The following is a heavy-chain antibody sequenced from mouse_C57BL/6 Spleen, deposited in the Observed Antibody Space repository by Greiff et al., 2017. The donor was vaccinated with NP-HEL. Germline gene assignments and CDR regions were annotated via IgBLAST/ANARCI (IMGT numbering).Heavy chain of an antibody. CDR3: ARRGTRYYDYDKAWFAY. J-gene: IGHJ3*01. D-gene: IGHD2-4*01. CDR2: INPNNGGT. V-gene: IGHV1-22*01. CDR1: GYTFTDYN. Sequence: VQLKQSGPELVKPGASVKMSCKASGYTFTDYNMHWVKQSHGKSLEWIGYINPNNGGTSYNQKFKGKATLTVNKSSSTAYMELRSLTSEDSAVYYCARRGTRYYDYDKAWFAYWGQGTLVTVSA.